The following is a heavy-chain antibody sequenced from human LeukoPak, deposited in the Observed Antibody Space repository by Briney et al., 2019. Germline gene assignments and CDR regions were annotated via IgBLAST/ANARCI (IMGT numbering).Heavy chain of an antibody. Sequence: RAGGSLRLSCAASGFTVSSNYMSWVRQAPGKGLEWVSVIYSGGSTYYADSVKGRFTISRHNYKNTLYLQMNSLTAEDTAVYYCARVKTGFDYWGQGTLVTVSS. CDR2: IYSGGST. D-gene: IGHD3-9*01. CDR1: GFTVSSNY. V-gene: IGHV3-53*04. J-gene: IGHJ4*02. CDR3: ARVKTGFDY.